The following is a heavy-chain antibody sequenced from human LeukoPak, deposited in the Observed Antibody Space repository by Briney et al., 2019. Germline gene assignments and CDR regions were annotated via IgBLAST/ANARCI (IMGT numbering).Heavy chain of an antibody. D-gene: IGHD3-22*01. Sequence: GASVTVSCTASGGTFSSYAISWVRQAPGQGLEWIGGIIPIFGTANYAQKFQGRVTITADESTSTAYMELSSLRSEDTAVYYCSYSLGNYYDSSGYFRGATYYFDYWGQGTLVTVSS. CDR1: GGTFSSYA. CDR2: IIPIFGTA. CDR3: SYSLGNYYDSSGYFRGATYYFDY. J-gene: IGHJ4*02. V-gene: IGHV1-69*13.